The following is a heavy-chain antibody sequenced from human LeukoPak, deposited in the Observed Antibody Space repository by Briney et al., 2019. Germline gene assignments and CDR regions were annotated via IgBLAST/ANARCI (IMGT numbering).Heavy chain of an antibody. J-gene: IGHJ4*02. CDR2: IYYSGST. CDR1: GGSISSSSYY. D-gene: IGHD1-26*01. CDR3: SRRGWGYFDY. Sequence: PSETLSLTCTVSGGSISSSSYYWGWIRQPPGKGLEWIGSIYYSGSTYYNPSLKSRVTISVDTSKNQFSLKLSSVTAADTAVYYCSRRGWGYFDYWGQGTLVTVSS. V-gene: IGHV4-39*01.